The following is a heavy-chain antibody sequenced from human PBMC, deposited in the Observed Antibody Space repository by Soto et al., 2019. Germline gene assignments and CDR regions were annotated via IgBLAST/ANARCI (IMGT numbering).Heavy chain of an antibody. CDR1: GDSFTGFW. J-gene: IGHJ4*02. CDR3: ARTHPLDSRGWYT. D-gene: IGHD6-13*01. CDR2: IYPRDSDT. V-gene: IGHV5-51*01. Sequence: GESLKISFKVSGDSFTGFWICWVRQMPGKGLEWLGSIYPRDSDTRYSPSFQGQVTISADKSLSAAYLQWHSLQASDTAIYYCARTHPLDSRGWYTWGQRTLLAVCS.